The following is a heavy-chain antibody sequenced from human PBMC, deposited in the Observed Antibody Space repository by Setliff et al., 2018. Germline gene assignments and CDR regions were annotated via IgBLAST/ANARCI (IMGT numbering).Heavy chain of an antibody. CDR1: GYNFITLG. CDR2: ISPYSGKT. J-gene: IGHJ4*02. CDR3: ARLTVYSYGYSH. Sequence: GASVKVSCKTSGYNFITLGINWVRRAPGQGLEWVGWISPYSGKTDYAQKFQGRVIMTIDSATTTAYMELRSLRSDDTAVYYCARLTVYSYGYSHWCQGTLVTVSS. V-gene: IGHV1-18*01. D-gene: IGHD5-18*01.